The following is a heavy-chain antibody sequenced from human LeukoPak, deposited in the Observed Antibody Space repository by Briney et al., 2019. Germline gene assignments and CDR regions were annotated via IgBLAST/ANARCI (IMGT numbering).Heavy chain of an antibody. CDR3: ARKKGTEIDY. Sequence: GESLKISCKGFGYRFSTYWIGWVRQVPGKGLEWMAFIYPDDSERRYNPSILGQVIISSDKSISTIFLHWTSLKASDTAVYYCARKKGTEIDYWGQGSLVTVSS. J-gene: IGHJ4*02. CDR1: GYRFSTYW. V-gene: IGHV5-51*01. CDR2: IYPDDSER. D-gene: IGHD3-10*01.